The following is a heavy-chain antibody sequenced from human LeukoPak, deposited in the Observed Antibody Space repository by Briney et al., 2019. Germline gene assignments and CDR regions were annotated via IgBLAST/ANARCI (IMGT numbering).Heavy chain of an antibody. CDR1: GFAFSSYA. V-gene: IGHV3-23*01. CDR3: KRGAYSSGLFDP. Sequence: GGSLRLSCAASGFAFSSYAMSCVRQPPGKVLEWVSTISGGATGAYSPDSLQGRFTLSRDNSKNTLYLQLSRLRAGDTAVYYCKRGAYSSGLFDPWGQGTLVSVSS. D-gene: IGHD6-19*01. J-gene: IGHJ5*02. CDR2: ISGGATGA.